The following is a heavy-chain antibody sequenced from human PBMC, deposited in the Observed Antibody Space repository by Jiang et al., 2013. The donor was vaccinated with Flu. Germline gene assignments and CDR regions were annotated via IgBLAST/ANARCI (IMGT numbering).Heavy chain of an antibody. J-gene: IGHJ3*02. CDR3: ASSFGDNAFDI. Sequence: VQLLESGGGLVQPGGSLRLSCAASGFSFSSYAMTWVRQAPGKGLEWVSVISGSGGTTYYADSVKGRFTVSRDNAKNLXSLEMNSLRAEDTAVYYCASSFGDNAFDIWAKGQWSPSLQ. CDR2: ISGSGGTT. D-gene: IGHD3-3*02. CDR1: GFSFSSYA. V-gene: IGHV3-23*01.